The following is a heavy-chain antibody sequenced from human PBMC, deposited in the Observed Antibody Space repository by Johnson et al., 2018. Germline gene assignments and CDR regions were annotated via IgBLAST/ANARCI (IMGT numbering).Heavy chain of an antibody. V-gene: IGHV3-30-3*01. CDR1: GFTFSSYA. CDR2: ISYAGSNK. J-gene: IGHJ6*04. CDR3: ARPSYDFWSPPADV. Sequence: QVQLVQSGGGVVQPGRSLRLSCAASGFTFSSYAMHWVRQAPGKGLEWVAVISYAGSNKYYADSLKGRFTISRDNSKNTLYLQMNSLRAEDTAVYYCARPSYDFWSPPADVWGKGTTVTVSS. D-gene: IGHD3-3*01.